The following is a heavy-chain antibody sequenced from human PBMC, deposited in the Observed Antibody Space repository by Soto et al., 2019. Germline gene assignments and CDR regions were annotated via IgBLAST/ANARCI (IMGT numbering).Heavy chain of an antibody. Sequence: QVQLVESGGGVVQPGRSLRVSCAASGFTFSIYAMHWVRQAPGTGLEWVAVISYDGTKTYYADSVKGRFTISRDNSKNTVYLQMNSLRDEETAVYYCAKDRGPRRQWLIGPLDYWGQGTLVTVSP. V-gene: IGHV3-30*18. CDR1: GFTFSIYA. CDR2: ISYDGTKT. D-gene: IGHD6-19*01. CDR3: AKDRGPRRQWLIGPLDY. J-gene: IGHJ4*02.